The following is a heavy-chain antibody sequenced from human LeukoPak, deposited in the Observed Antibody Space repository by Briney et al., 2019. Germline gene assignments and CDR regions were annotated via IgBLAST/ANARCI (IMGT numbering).Heavy chain of an antibody. CDR3: ARDRLCSGGSCYAFDI. CDR1: GFTFSSYW. D-gene: IGHD2-15*01. CDR2: IKQDGSEK. J-gene: IGHJ3*02. V-gene: IGHV3-7*01. Sequence: GGSLRLSCAASGFTFSSYWMSWVRQAPGKGLEWVANIKQDGSEKYYVDSVKGRFTISRDNAKNSLYLQMNSLRAEDTAVYYCARDRLCSGGSCYAFDIRGQGTMVTVSS.